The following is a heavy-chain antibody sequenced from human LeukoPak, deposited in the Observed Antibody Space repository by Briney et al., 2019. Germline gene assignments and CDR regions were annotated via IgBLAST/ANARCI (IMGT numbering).Heavy chain of an antibody. CDR3: ARGQNGFDY. CDR2: LSASTTYI. J-gene: IGHJ4*02. Sequence: XXXVRXAPGKXLEWVSSLSASTTYIYYADSVKGRFTISRDNAKNSLYLQMNSLRGEDTAVYYCARGQNGFDYWGQGTLVTVSS. D-gene: IGHD2-8*01. V-gene: IGHV3-21*01.